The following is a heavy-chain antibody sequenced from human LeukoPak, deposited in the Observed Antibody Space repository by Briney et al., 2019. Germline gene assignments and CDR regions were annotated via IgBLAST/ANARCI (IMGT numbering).Heavy chain of an antibody. V-gene: IGHV3-11*04. D-gene: IGHD3-10*01. CDR3: ARGFGRFGHRFGY. CDR1: GFTFSSYW. CDR2: ISRSGSTK. J-gene: IGHJ4*02. Sequence: GGSLRLSCAASGFTFSSYWMSWIRQAPGKGLEWVASISRSGSTKYYADSVKGRFTISRDNAKNTLSLQMNSLRAEDTAFYYCARGFGRFGHRFGYLGQGTLVTVSS.